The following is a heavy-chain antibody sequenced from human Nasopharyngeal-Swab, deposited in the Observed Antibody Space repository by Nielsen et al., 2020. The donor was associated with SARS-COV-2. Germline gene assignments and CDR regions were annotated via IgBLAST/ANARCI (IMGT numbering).Heavy chain of an antibody. CDR3: ARPPGYCSGGSCYS. Sequence: ETLSLTCAASGFIFSNYWMSWVRQAPGKGLEWVSSISSSSSYIYYADSVKGRFTISRDNAKNSLYLQMNSLRAEDTAVYYCARPPGYCSGGSCYSWGQGTLVTVSS. CDR2: ISSSSSYI. V-gene: IGHV3-21*01. D-gene: IGHD2-15*01. J-gene: IGHJ4*02. CDR1: GFIFSNYW.